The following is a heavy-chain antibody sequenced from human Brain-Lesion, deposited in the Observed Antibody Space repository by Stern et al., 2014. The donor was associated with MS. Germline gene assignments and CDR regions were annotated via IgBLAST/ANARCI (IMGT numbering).Heavy chain of an antibody. Sequence: VQLVESGGGVVQPGRPLRLSCAASGFTFSSFGMHWVRQAPGKGLEWVAVISYDGSNKYYADSVKGRFIISRDNSKNTLYMQMNSLRAEDTAVYYCAKDRQWLTYFFDYWGQGSLVTVSS. CDR2: ISYDGSNK. J-gene: IGHJ4*02. D-gene: IGHD3-22*01. CDR3: AKDRQWLTYFFDY. CDR1: GFTFSSFG. V-gene: IGHV3-30*18.